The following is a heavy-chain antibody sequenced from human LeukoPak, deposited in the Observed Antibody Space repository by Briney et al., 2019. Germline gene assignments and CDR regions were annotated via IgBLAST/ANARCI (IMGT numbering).Heavy chain of an antibody. D-gene: IGHD3-16*01. J-gene: IGHJ4*02. Sequence: PSETLSLTCAVYGGSFSGYYWSWIRQPPGKGLEWIGEINHSGSTNYNPSLKSRVTISVDTSKNQFSLKLSSVTAADTAVYYCARQGGRDYVVYWGQGTLVTVSS. CDR1: GGSFSGYY. V-gene: IGHV4-34*01. CDR2: INHSGST. CDR3: ARQGGRDYVVY.